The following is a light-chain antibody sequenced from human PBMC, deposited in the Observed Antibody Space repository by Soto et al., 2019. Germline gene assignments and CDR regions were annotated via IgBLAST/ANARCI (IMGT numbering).Light chain of an antibody. CDR3: CSYAGSSASYV. V-gene: IGLV2-23*02. CDR1: SSDVGSNNL. J-gene: IGLJ1*01. Sequence: QSALSQPASVSGSPGQSITISCTGTSSDVGSNNLVSWYQQHPGKAPKLMIYEVSKRPSGISNRFSGSKSGNTAYLTISGLQAEDEADYYCCSYAGSSASYVFGAGTKGTVL. CDR2: EVS.